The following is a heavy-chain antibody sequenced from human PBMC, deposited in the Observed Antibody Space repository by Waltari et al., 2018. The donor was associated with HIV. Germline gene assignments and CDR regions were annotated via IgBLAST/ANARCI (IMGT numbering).Heavy chain of an antibody. CDR2: INPNGDYT. V-gene: IGHV1-46*01. D-gene: IGHD2-8*01. CDR1: GYPFTSHS. J-gene: IGHJ4*02. Sequence: QVQLVQSEAEVKKPGASVKISCKASGYPFTSHSIHWVRQAPGQGLEWMGIINPNGDYTRYAQKFQGRVTMTRDTSTSTVYMDLGSPRSEDTAVYYCARDLGYGANPLDYWGQGTLVTVSS. CDR3: ARDLGYGANPLDY.